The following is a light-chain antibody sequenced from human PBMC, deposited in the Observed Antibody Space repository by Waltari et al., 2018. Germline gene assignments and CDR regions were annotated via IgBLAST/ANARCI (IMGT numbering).Light chain of an antibody. CDR1: QSISSW. CDR2: KAS. CDR3: QQYKTYSYT. J-gene: IGKJ2*01. V-gene: IGKV1-5*03. Sequence: DIQMTQSPSTLSASVGDRVTITCRASQSISSWLTWYQQKPGKAPKALIYKASSLESGVPSRFSGGGSGTEFTLTISSLPPDDFATYYCQQYKTYSYTFDQGTKLEIK.